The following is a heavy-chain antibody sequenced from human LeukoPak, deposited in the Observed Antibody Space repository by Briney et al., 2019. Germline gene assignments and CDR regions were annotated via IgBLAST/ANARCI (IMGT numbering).Heavy chain of an antibody. J-gene: IGHJ4*02. V-gene: IGHV5-51*01. CDR3: ARTGRYSSSSYGY. D-gene: IGHD6-6*01. CDR1: GYSFTSYW. CDR2: IYPGGSDT. Sequence: GESLKISCKGSGYSFTSYWIGWVCQMPGKGLEWMGIIYPGGSDTRYSPSFQGQVTISADKSISTAYLQWSSLKASDTAMYYCARTGRYSSSSYGYWGQGTLVTVSS.